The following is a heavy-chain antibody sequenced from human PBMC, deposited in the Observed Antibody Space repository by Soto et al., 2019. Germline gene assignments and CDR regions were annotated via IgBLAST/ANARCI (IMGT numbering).Heavy chain of an antibody. V-gene: IGHV3-74*01. CDR1: GFICTNFW. CDR3: AKDSWYFDL. Sequence: ESMKISCEAAGFICTNFWVHWVRQVPGKGLVWVSRIDTSGSSTSYADSVNGRFTISRDNAKNTVSLQMNSLRAEDTGVYYCAKDSWYFDLWSQGSLVTVSS. CDR2: IDTSGSST. D-gene: IGHD6-13*01. J-gene: IGHJ4*02.